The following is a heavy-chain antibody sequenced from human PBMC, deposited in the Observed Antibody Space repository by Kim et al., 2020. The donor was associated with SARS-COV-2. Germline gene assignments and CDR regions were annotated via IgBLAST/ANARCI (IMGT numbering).Heavy chain of an antibody. CDR3: ARRALRSIDI. Sequence: STNYNPTLKSRFTISVDTSKNQFSLKLSSVTAADTAVYYCARRALRSIDIWGQGTMVTVSS. V-gene: IGHV4-61*07. CDR2: ST. D-gene: IGHD4-17*01. J-gene: IGHJ3*02.